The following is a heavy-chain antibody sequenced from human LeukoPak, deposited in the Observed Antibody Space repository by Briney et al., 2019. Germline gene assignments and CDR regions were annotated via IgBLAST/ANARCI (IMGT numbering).Heavy chain of an antibody. J-gene: IGHJ3*02. V-gene: IGHV4-34*01. CDR3: ARLDTAQSTEAFDI. CDR2: INHSGST. CDR1: GGSFSGYY. D-gene: IGHD5-18*01. Sequence: SETLSLTCAVYGGSFSGYYWSWIRQPPGKGLEWIGEINHSGSTNYNPSLKSRVTISVDTSKNQFSLKLSSVTAADTAVYYCARLDTAQSTEAFDIWGQGTMVTVSS.